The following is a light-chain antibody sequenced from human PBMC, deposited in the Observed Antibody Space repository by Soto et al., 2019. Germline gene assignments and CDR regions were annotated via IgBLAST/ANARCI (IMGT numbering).Light chain of an antibody. CDR1: QSVSSSS. V-gene: IGKV3-20*01. CDR2: GAS. Sequence: EIVLTQSPGTLSLSPGERATLSCRASQSVSSSSLAWYQQRPGQAPRLLIYGASSRATGLPDRFSGSGSGTDFTLTISRLEPEDFAVYYCQQYGSSPWTFGQGTKVDIK. J-gene: IGKJ1*01. CDR3: QQYGSSPWT.